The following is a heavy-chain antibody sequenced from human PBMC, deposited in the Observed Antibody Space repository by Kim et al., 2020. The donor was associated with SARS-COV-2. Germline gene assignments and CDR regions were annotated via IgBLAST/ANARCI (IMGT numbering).Heavy chain of an antibody. V-gene: IGHV1-2*02. CDR3: TRGDLDGDHY. CDR1: GYFFPGYY. Sequence: ASVKVSCKASGYFFPGYYIHWVRQAPAQGLEWMGWVDPKGGDTVYAQKFEGRVTMSRDTSISTAYMELRWLTSDDTALYFCTRGDLDGDHYWGQGTLVTVSS. CDR2: VDPKGGDT. J-gene: IGHJ4*02.